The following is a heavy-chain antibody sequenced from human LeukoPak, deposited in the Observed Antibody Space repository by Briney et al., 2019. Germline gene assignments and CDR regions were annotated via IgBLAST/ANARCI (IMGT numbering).Heavy chain of an antibody. D-gene: IGHD6-13*01. CDR2: IKSKTDGGTT. CDR1: GFPFSNAW. V-gene: IGHV3-15*01. CDR3: TTEPYSSSWYYFDY. Sequence: GGSLRLSCAVFGSGFPFSNAWMSWVRQAPGKGLEWVGRIKSKTDGGTTDYAAPVKGRFTISRDDSKNTLYLQMNSLKTEDTAVYYCTTEPYSSSWYYFDYWGQGTLVTVSS. J-gene: IGHJ4*02.